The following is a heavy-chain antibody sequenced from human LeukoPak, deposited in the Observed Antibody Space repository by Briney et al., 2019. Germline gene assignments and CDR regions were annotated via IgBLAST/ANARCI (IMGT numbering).Heavy chain of an antibody. D-gene: IGHD3-22*01. J-gene: IGHJ4*02. CDR2: IRYDGSNK. V-gene: IGHV3-30*02. Sequence: GGSLRLSCAASGFTFSSYGMHWVRQAPGKGLEGVAFIRYDGSNKYYADSVKGRFTISRDNSKNTLYLQMNSLRAEDTAVYYCARVYYYDSSRYLNPFDYWGQGTLVTVSS. CDR1: GFTFSSYG. CDR3: ARVYYYDSSRYLNPFDY.